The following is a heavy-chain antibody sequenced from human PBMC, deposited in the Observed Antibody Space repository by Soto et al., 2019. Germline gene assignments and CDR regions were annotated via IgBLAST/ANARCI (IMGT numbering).Heavy chain of an antibody. CDR1: GYTFISYG. V-gene: IGHV1-18*01. CDR3: AREGYYSGSGSFSPPRYYGMDV. Sequence: ASVKVSCKASGYTFISYGISWVRQAPGQGLEWMGWISPYNDNTKYAQTLQGRVTLTTDTSTRTAYMELRTLRSDDTVVYYCAREGYYSGSGSFSPPRYYGMDVWGQGTTVTVSS. J-gene: IGHJ6*02. CDR2: ISPYNDNT. D-gene: IGHD3-10*01.